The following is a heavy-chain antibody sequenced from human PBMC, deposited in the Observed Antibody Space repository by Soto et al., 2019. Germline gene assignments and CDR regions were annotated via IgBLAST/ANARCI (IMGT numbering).Heavy chain of an antibody. V-gene: IGHV1-18*01. CDR2: MNTYNGGT. D-gene: IGHD3-10*01. CDR1: GYVFTIYG. J-gene: IGHJ5*02. Sequence: QVQLVQSGAEVKKPGASVKVSCKASGYVFTIYGISWVRQAPGQGLEWMGWMNTYNGGTNYAPTVQGRVTMTTDTSTSTAYMELRSLGSDDTAVYYCARDPGAARGFDPWGQGSLVTVSS. CDR3: ARDPGAARGFDP.